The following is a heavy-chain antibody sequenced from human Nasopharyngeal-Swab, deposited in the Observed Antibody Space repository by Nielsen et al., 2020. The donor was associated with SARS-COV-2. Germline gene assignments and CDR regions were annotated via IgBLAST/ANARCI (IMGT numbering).Heavy chain of an antibody. CDR1: GGSISSSNW. V-gene: IGHV4-4*02. J-gene: IGHJ4*02. CDR2: IYHSGST. D-gene: IGHD3-10*01. CDR3: ARGGYYGSGSYQN. Sequence: SETLSLTCAVSGGSISSSNWWSWVRQPPGKGLEWIGEIYHSGSTNYNPSLKSRVTISVDKSKNQFSLKLSSVTAADTAVYYCARGGYYGSGSYQNWGQGTLVIVSS.